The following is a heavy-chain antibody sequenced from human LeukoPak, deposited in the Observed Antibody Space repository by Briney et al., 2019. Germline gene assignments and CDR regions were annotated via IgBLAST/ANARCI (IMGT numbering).Heavy chain of an antibody. D-gene: IGHD2-2*01. CDR2: ISGSGGST. Sequence: PGGSLRLSCAASGFTFYSYAMSWVRQAPGKGLEWVSAISGSGGSTYYADSVKGWFTISRDNSKNTLYLQMNSLRAEDTAVYYCANGCSSTSCSGGDYWGQGTLVTVSS. CDR3: ANGCSSTSCSGGDY. V-gene: IGHV3-23*01. J-gene: IGHJ4*02. CDR1: GFTFYSYA.